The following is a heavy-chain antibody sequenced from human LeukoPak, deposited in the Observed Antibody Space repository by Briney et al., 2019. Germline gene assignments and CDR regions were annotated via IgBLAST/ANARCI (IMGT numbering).Heavy chain of an antibody. Sequence: GGSLRLSCAASGFTFSSYWMSWVRQAPGKGLEWVANIKQDGSEKYYVDSVKGRFTISRDNAKNSLYLQMNSLRAEDTAVYYCARHRFEWEHRDPLFDYWGQGTLVTVSS. CDR2: IKQDGSEK. V-gene: IGHV3-7*01. D-gene: IGHD1-26*01. J-gene: IGHJ4*02. CDR1: GFTFSSYW. CDR3: ARHRFEWEHRDPLFDY.